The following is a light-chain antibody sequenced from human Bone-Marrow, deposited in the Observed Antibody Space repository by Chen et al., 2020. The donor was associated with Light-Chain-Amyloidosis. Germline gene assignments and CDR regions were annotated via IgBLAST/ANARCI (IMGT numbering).Light chain of an antibody. CDR1: QSLLHSSGYNY. CDR2: LGS. CDR3: MQVLQTWT. Sequence: DIVMTQSPLSLPVTPGEPASISCRSSQSLLHSSGYNYLQWYLQKPGQSPQLLISLGSNRASGVPDRFSGSGSGTDFTLKISKVEADDVGVYYCMQVLQTWTFGQGTKVEIK. J-gene: IGKJ1*01. V-gene: IGKV2-28*01.